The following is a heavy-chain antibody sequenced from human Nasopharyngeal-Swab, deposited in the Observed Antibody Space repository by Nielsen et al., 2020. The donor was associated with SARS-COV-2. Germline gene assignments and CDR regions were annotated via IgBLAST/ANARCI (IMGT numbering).Heavy chain of an antibody. D-gene: IGHD3-22*01. Sequence: GESLKISCAASGFTFSSYAMHWVRQAPGKGLEWVAVISYDGSNKYYADSVKGRFTISRDNSKNTLYLQMNSLRAEDTALYYCARDRGTYYYDSSGYYLDAFDIWGQGTMVTVSS. CDR3: ARDRGTYYYDSSGYYLDAFDI. J-gene: IGHJ3*02. V-gene: IGHV3-30-3*01. CDR1: GFTFSSYA. CDR2: ISYDGSNK.